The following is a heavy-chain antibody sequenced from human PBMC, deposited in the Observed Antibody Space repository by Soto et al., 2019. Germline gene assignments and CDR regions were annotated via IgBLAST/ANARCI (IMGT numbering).Heavy chain of an antibody. V-gene: IGHV1-18*04. Sequence: VASVKVSCNASGYTLTSYGTSCVRQNPGQGVDWIRWLRAYNLNRHYAKNLQGRITMSTYISTSPAYTELRTLRSDDPAVYYSERDFRYCSNGVCSYYMDDWGQGTLVTVSS. CDR2: LRAYNLNR. CDR1: GYTLTSYG. D-gene: IGHD2-8*01. J-gene: IGHJ4*02. CDR3: ERDFRYCSNGVCSYYMDD.